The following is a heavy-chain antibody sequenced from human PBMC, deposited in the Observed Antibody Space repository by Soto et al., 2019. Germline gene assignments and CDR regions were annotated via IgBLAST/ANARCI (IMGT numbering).Heavy chain of an antibody. CDR1: GGSFSGYY. V-gene: IGHV4-34*01. J-gene: IGHJ6*02. D-gene: IGHD2-8*01. Sequence: KPSETLSLTCAVYGGSFSGYYWSWIRQPPGKGLEWIGEINHSGSTNYNPSLKSRVTISVDTSKNQFSLKLSSVTAADTAVYYCARGAVGYCTNGVCLWYYYYGMDVWGQGTTVTVS. CDR3: ARGAVGYCTNGVCLWYYYYGMDV. CDR2: INHSGST.